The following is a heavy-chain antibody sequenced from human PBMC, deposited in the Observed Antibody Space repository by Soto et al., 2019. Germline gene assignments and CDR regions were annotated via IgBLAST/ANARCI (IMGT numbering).Heavy chain of an antibody. CDR1: GGTLSNYV. J-gene: IGHJ4*03. Sequence: SVKVSCKASGGTLSNYVIIWVRQAPGQGLEWMGGILPISGAADYAQKFQGRVTITADESTNTAFMDLSSLRSEDTAVYYCAREGLGGSYLVSWG. CDR3: AREGLGGSYLVS. CDR2: ILPISGAA. D-gene: IGHD1-26*01. V-gene: IGHV1-69*13.